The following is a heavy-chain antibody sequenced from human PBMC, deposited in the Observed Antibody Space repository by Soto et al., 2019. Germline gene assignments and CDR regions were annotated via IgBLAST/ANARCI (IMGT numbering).Heavy chain of an antibody. CDR1: GFTFSIYA. J-gene: IGHJ4*02. V-gene: IGHV3-64D*06. CDR3: VKGVYYYDSSGYYPFDY. D-gene: IGHD3-22*01. CDR2: ISTNGGST. Sequence: PGGSLRLSCSASGFTFSIYAMHWVRQAPGKGLEYVSSISTNGGSTDYADSVKGRFTISRDNSKNTVYLQMSSLRVEDTAVYYCVKGVYYYDSSGYYPFDYWGQRTLVTVSS.